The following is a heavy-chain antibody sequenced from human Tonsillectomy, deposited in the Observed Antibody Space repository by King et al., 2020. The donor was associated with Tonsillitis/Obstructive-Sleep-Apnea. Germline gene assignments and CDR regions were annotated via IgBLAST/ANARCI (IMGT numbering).Heavy chain of an antibody. V-gene: IGHV3-30*04. D-gene: IGHD3-10*01. CDR2: ISYDENNK. Sequence: VQLVESGGGVVQPGRSLRLSCAASKFAFSTYTMHWVRQAPGKGLEWVAFISYDENNKYYTDSVKGRFSISRDNSKNTLFLQMNSLRADDTAMYYCAREYRGYFDYWGQGTLVTVSS. CDR1: KFAFSTYT. J-gene: IGHJ4*02. CDR3: AREYRGYFDY.